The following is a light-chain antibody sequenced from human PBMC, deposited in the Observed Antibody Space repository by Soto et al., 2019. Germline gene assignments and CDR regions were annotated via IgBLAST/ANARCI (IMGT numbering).Light chain of an antibody. V-gene: IGLV2-14*01. CDR3: GSYTSTDSLI. J-gene: IGLJ2*01. CDR2: EVT. Sequence: QSALTQPASVSGSPGQSITISCTGSSNDVGGYNFVSWYQQHPGKAPKLLIYEVTNRPSGISDRFSGSRSGNTASLTISGLQPDDEADYYCGSYTSTDSLIFGGGTQLTVL. CDR1: SNDVGGYNF.